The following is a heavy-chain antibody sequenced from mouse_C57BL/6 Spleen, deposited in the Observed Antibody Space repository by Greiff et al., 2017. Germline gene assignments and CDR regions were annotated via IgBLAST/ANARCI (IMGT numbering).Heavy chain of an antibody. V-gene: IGHV1-72*01. CDR2: LDPNSGGT. CDR1: GYPFTSYW. J-gene: IGHJ2*01. D-gene: IGHD1-1*01. Sequence: QVQLQQPGAELVQPGASVKLSCKASGYPFTSYWMHWVKQRPGRGLEWIGRLDPNSGGTKYNEKFKSKATLTVDTPSSTAYMQLSRLTSEDSAGYDCAKGYYYGSDNYYDYWGKGATLT. CDR3: AKGYYYGSDNYYDY.